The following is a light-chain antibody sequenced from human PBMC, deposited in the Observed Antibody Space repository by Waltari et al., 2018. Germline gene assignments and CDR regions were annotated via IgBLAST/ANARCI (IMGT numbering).Light chain of an antibody. J-gene: IGKJ4*01. CDR1: QSISRW. CDR2: DAS. Sequence: DIQMTQFPSTLSPSVGDRVTITCRARQSISRWLAWYRPKPGKAPKVLIYDASTLESGVPSRFSGSGSGTEVTLAISSLQPDDFATYYCQQYSGYSGPFGGGTKVEIK. V-gene: IGKV1-5*01. CDR3: QQYSGYSGP.